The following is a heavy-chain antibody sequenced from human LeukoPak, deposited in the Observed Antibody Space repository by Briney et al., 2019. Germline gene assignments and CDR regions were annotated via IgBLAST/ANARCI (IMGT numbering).Heavy chain of an antibody. Sequence: SETLSLTCAVYGGSFSGYYWSWIRQPPGKGLEWIGEINHSGSTNYNPSLKSRVTMSVDTSKNQFSLKLSSVTAADTAVYYCASTYGSGISGFDYWGQGTLVTVSS. CDR1: GGSFSGYY. CDR3: ASTYGSGISGFDY. V-gene: IGHV4-34*01. J-gene: IGHJ4*02. D-gene: IGHD3-10*01. CDR2: INHSGST.